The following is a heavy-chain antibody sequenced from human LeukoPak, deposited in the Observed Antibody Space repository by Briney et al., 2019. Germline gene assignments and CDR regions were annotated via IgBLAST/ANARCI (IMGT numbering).Heavy chain of an antibody. CDR2: ISAYNGNT. D-gene: IGHD3-10*01. Sequence: GASVKVSCKASGYTFTSYGISWVRQAPGQGLEWMGWISAYNGNTNYAQKLKGRVTMTTDTSTSTAYMELRSLRSDDTAVYYCARDMNTMVRGARKVRAFDIWGQGTMVTVSS. V-gene: IGHV1-18*01. CDR1: GYTFTSYG. J-gene: IGHJ3*02. CDR3: ARDMNTMVRGARKVRAFDI.